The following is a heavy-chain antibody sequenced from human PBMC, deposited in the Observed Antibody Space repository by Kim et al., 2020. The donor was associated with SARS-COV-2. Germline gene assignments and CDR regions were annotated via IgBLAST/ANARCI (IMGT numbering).Heavy chain of an antibody. V-gene: IGHV3-48*03. CDR3: ATNLSGYGVSR. D-gene: IGHD6-13*01. J-gene: IGHJ4*02. Sequence: IKLYADAVEGRFTISRAHAMNSVYLQMNSLRAEDTGVYYCATNLSGYGVSRWGQGILVTVSS. CDR2: IK.